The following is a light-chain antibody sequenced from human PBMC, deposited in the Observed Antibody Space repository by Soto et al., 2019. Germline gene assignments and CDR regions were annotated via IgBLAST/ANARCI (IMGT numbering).Light chain of an antibody. CDR2: GAS. V-gene: IGKV3-20*01. CDR3: QQYGSSPPIT. Sequence: EIMMTQSPATLSVSPGERAILSCRSSQSVSSSYLAWYQQKPGQAPRLLIYGASNRATGIPDRFSGSGSGTDFTLTISRLEPEDFAVYYCQQYGSSPPITFGQGTRLE. CDR1: QSVSSSY. J-gene: IGKJ5*01.